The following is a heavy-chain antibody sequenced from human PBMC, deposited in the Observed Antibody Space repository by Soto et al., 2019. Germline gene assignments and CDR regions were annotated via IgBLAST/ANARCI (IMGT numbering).Heavy chain of an antibody. J-gene: IGHJ4*02. CDR1: GGTFSSYT. V-gene: IGHV1-69*02. D-gene: IGHD4-17*01. Sequence: QVQLVQSGAEVKKPGSSVKVSCKASGGTFSSYTISWVRQAPAQGLEWMGRIIPILGIANYAQKFQGIVKITADKSTSTAHRELSSMRAEDTAVYYCARGTTMDFDYWGQGTLVTVSS. CDR2: IIPILGIA. CDR3: ARGTTMDFDY.